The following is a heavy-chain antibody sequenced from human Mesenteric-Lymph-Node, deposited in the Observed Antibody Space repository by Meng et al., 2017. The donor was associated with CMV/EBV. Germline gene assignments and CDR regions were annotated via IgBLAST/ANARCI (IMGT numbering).Heavy chain of an antibody. CDR1: GFTFSSYS. V-gene: IGHV3-9*01. Sequence: GGSLRLSCAASGFTFSSYSMNWVRQAPGKGLEWVSGISWNSGSIGYADSVKGRFTISRDRAKNSLYLQMNSLRAEGTALYYCAKDMGFEGQLGPVSMDYYYYGMDVWGQGTTVTVSS. CDR2: ISWNSGSI. D-gene: IGHD6-6*01. J-gene: IGHJ6*02. CDR3: AKDMGFEGQLGPVSMDYYYYGMDV.